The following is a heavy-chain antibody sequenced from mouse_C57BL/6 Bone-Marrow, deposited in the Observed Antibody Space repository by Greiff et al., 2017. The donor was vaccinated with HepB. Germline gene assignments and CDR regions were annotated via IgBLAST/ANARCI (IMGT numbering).Heavy chain of an antibody. V-gene: IGHV1-19*01. CDR2: INPYNGGT. Sequence: VQLKESGPVLVKPGASVKMSCKASGYTFTDYYMNWVKQSHGKSLEWIGVINPYNGGTSYNQKFKGKATLTVDKSSSTAYMELNSLTSEDSAVYYCAELDYFDYWGQGTTLTVSS. D-gene: IGHD4-1*01. CDR3: AELDYFDY. J-gene: IGHJ2*01. CDR1: GYTFTDYY.